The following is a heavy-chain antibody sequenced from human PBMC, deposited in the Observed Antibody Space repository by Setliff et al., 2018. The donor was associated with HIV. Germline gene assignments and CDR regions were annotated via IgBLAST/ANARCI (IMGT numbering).Heavy chain of an antibody. CDR3: ASTRTYYFDY. CDR2: IYYSGNT. J-gene: IGHJ4*02. CDR1: GGSISSAGYY. V-gene: IGHV4-31*03. Sequence: SETLSLTCTVSGGSISSAGYYWSWIRQHPGTGLEWIWYIYYSGNTYYTPSLASRDSISVDTSKNQFSLKLSSVTAADTAVYYCASTRTYYFDYWGQGTLVTVSS.